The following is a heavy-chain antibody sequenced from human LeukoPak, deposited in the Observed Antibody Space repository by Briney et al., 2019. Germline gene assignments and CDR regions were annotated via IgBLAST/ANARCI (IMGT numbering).Heavy chain of an antibody. V-gene: IGHV4-39*07. CDR1: GGSISSSSYY. CDR3: ARVDILTGYTDL. D-gene: IGHD3-9*01. J-gene: IGHJ5*02. CDR2: IYYSGST. Sequence: PSETLSLTCTVSGGSISSSSYYWGWIRQPPGKGLEWIGSIYYSGSTYYNPSLKSRVTISVDTSKNQFSLKLSSVTAADTAVYYCARVDILTGYTDLWGQGTLVTVSS.